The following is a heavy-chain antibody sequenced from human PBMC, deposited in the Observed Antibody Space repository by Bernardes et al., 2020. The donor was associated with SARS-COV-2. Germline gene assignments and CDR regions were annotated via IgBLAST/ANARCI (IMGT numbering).Heavy chain of an antibody. J-gene: IGHJ3*02. CDR3: ARDRGWLPDGDAFDI. CDR1: GGSTRYHY. Sequence: SETLSLTCSVSGGSTRYHYWSWIRQPPGKGLEWIGYIYYSGSTNYNPSLKSRVTISVDTSKNQFSLKLSSVTAADTAVYYCARDRGWLPDGDAFDIWGQGTMVTVSS. V-gene: IGHV4-59*11. CDR2: IYYSGST. D-gene: IGHD3-22*01.